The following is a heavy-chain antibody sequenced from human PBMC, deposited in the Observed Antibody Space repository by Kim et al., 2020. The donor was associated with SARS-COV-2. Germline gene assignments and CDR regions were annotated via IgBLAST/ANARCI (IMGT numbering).Heavy chain of an antibody. CDR2: INDAGTST. D-gene: IGHD3-10*01. V-gene: IGHV3-74*01. CDR1: GFTFTTYW. J-gene: IGHJ2*01. CDR3: VTDRGIVDHGWYFES. Sequence: GGSLRLSCAASGFTFTTYWMHWVRQAPGKGLLWLSRINDAGTSTSYAKSVQGRFTTSRDNAQNTLYLQMNSLRAEDTAVYYCVTDRGIVDHGWYFESWGRGTLVTVSS.